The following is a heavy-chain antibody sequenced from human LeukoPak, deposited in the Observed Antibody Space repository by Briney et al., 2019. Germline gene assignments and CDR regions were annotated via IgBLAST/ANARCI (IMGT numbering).Heavy chain of an antibody. V-gene: IGHV1-46*01. D-gene: IGHD4-11*01. CDR3: ARDGSIKMTTVTTYDY. CDR2: INPSGGST. Sequence: ASVKVSCKASGYTFTSYYMHWVRQAPGQGLEWMGIINPSGGSTSYAQKFQGRVTMTRDTSTSTVYMELSSLRSEDTAVYYCARDGSIKMTTVTTYDYWGQGTLVTVSS. CDR1: GYTFTSYY. J-gene: IGHJ4*02.